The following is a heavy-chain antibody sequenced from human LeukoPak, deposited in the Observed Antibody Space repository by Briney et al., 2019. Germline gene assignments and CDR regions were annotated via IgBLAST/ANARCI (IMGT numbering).Heavy chain of an antibody. CDR2: ISWNSGSI. CDR3: TKDIGSSGWYGGDY. Sequence: PGGSLRLSCAASGFTFDDYAMHWVRQAPGKGLEWVSGISWNSGSIGYADSVKGRFTISRDNAKNSLYLQMNSLRAEDTALYYCTKDIGSSGWYGGDYWGQGTLVTVSS. J-gene: IGHJ4*02. CDR1: GFTFDDYA. D-gene: IGHD6-19*01. V-gene: IGHV3-9*01.